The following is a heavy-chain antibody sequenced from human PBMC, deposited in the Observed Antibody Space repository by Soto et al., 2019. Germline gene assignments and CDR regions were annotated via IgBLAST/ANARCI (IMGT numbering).Heavy chain of an antibody. V-gene: IGHV4-39*01. Sequence: QLQLQESGPGLVKPSETLPLTCSVSGGSISSSSYNWGWIRQPPGKGLEWIGSFYYGGSPYYHPSTKRRVTISVDTSKNQFSLNLNSVTAADTAVYYCARLPLRRTREDVDYWGQGTLVAVSS. CDR1: GGSISSSSYN. D-gene: IGHD4-17*01. CDR2: FYYGGSP. J-gene: IGHJ4*02. CDR3: ARLPLRRTREDVDY.